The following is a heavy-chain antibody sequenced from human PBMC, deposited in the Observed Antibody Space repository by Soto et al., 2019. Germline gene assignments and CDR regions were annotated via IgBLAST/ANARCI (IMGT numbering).Heavy chain of an antibody. CDR2: IIPIFGTA. CDR1: GGTFSSYA. J-gene: IGHJ4*02. D-gene: IGHD1-1*01. CDR3: ARDKGELEPLDY. V-gene: IGHV1-69*06. Sequence: SVKVSCKASGGTFSSYAISWVRQAPGQGLEWMGGIIPIFGTANYAQKFQGRVTITADKSTSTAYMELSSLRSEDTAVYYCARDKGELEPLDYWGQGTLVTVSS.